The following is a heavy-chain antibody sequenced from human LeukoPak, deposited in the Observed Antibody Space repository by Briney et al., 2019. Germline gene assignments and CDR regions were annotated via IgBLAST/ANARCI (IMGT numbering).Heavy chain of an antibody. CDR1: GFTFSSHA. D-gene: IGHD3-10*01. J-gene: IGHJ5*02. CDR2: IGDDVVST. V-gene: IGHV3-23*01. Sequence: PGGSLRLSCAASGFTFSSHAMSWVRQAPGKGLEWVSAIGDDVVSTYYADSVKGRFTISRDNSKNTLYLQMNSLRAEDTAVYYCAKDHYYGSGSYPLSWGQGTLVTVSS. CDR3: AKDHYYGSGSYPLS.